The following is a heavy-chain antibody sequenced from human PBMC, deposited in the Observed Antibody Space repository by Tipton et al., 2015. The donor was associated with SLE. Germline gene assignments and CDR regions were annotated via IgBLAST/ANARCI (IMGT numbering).Heavy chain of an antibody. V-gene: IGHV4-38-2*01. CDR3: ARRMILGGWYGP. CDR2: IYHSGST. Sequence: TLSLTCAVSGYSISSGYYWGWVRQPPGKGLEWIGNIYHSGSTDYNPSLKSRVTISVDTSKNQFSLKLSSVTAADTAVYYCARRMILGGWYGPWGQGTLVTVSS. D-gene: IGHD2-15*01. J-gene: IGHJ5*02. CDR1: GYSISSGYY.